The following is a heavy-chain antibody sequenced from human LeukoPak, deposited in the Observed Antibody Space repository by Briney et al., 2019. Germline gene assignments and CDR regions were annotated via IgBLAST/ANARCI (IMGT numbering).Heavy chain of an antibody. Sequence: GRSLRLSCAASGFTVSSNYMSWVRQAPGKGLEWVSVIYSGGSTYYADSVKGRFTISRDNSKNTLYLQMNSLRVEDTAVYYCARVGSETTSWYFDLWGRGTLVTGSS. J-gene: IGHJ2*01. CDR3: ARVGSETTSWYFDL. CDR2: IYSGGST. D-gene: IGHD4-17*01. CDR1: GFTVSSNY. V-gene: IGHV3-66*01.